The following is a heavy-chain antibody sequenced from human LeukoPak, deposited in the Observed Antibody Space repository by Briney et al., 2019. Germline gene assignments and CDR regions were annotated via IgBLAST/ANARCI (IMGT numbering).Heavy chain of an antibody. CDR1: GVSISSYY. CDR2: MSYSRST. CDR3: ARGSDFGDY. D-gene: IGHD4-17*01. Sequence: PSETLSLTCTASGVSISSYYWSWIRQPPGKGLEWIGFMSYSRSTNYNPSLKSRVTMSINTSKNQFSLRLSSVTAADTAVYYCARGSDFGDYWGQGTLVTVSS. J-gene: IGHJ4*02. V-gene: IGHV4-59*01.